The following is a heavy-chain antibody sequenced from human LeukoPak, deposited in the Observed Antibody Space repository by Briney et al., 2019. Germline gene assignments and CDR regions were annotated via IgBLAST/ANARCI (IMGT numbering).Heavy chain of an antibody. J-gene: IGHJ3*02. D-gene: IGHD3-10*01. CDR3: AKDGDGINAVDVFDI. V-gene: IGHV1-18*01. CDR1: GYTFTSYG. Sequence: ASVKVSCKASGYTFTSYGISWVRQAPGQGLEWMGWISAYNGNTNYAQKLQGRVTMTTDTSTSTAYMELSSLRSEDTAVYYCAKDGDGINAVDVFDIWGQGTMVTVSS. CDR2: ISAYNGNT.